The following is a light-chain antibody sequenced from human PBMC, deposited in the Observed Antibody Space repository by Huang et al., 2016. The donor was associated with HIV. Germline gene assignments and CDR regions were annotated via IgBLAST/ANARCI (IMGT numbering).Light chain of an antibody. J-gene: IGKJ4*01. Sequence: EIVLTQSPGTLSLSPGERATLSCRASQSIRSNYLAWYQQKPGQAPRLLIYGASSRAAGIPDRLSGSGSVTEFILSISRLEPEDVAVYYCQQYGSSELTFGGGTKVEIK. CDR3: QQYGSSELT. V-gene: IGKV3-20*01. CDR2: GAS. CDR1: QSIRSNY.